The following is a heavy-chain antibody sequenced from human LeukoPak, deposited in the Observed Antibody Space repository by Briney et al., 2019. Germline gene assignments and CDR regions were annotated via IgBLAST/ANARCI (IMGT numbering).Heavy chain of an antibody. Sequence: GSLRLSCGASGFTCNNYGMNWVRQAPGKGLEWIGYIYYSGSTNYNPSLKSRVTISVDTSKNQFSLKLSSVTAADTAVYYCARRCSSTSCPHGGYYFDYWGQGTLVTVSS. D-gene: IGHD2-2*01. CDR3: ARRCSSTSCPHGGYYFDY. CDR2: IYYSGST. J-gene: IGHJ4*02. CDR1: GFTCNNYG. V-gene: IGHV4-59*01.